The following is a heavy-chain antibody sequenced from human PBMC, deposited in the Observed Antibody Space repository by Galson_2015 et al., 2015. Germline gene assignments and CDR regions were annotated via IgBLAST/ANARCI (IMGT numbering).Heavy chain of an antibody. CDR1: GFTFSSYA. CDR2: ISGSGGST. Sequence: SLRLSCAASGFTFSSYAMSWVRQAPGKGLEWVSAISGSGGSTYYADSVKGRFTISRDNSKNTLYLQMNSLRAEDTAVYYCAKKGAYDFWSGWTPGAFDIWGQGTMVTVSS. CDR3: AKKGAYDFWSGWTPGAFDI. D-gene: IGHD3-3*01. J-gene: IGHJ3*02. V-gene: IGHV3-23*01.